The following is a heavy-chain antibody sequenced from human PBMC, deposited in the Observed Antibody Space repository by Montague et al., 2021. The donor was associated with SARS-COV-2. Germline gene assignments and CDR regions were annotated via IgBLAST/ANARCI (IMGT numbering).Heavy chain of an antibody. CDR1: GGSFIGYY. D-gene: IGHD3-10*01. Sequence: SETLSLTCTVSGGSFIGYYWGWIRQPPGKGLEWIGEINHNGNTEYNPSLKSRLTISLDTSRTHISLQVTSMTAADTAVYFCARRLYSFGSGTYRDWGQGNLVTGS. V-gene: IGHV4-34*01. CDR3: ARRLYSFGSGTYRD. CDR2: INHNGNT. J-gene: IGHJ4*02.